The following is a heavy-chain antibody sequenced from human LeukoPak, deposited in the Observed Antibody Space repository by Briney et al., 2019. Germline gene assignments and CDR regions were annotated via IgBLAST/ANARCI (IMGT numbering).Heavy chain of an antibody. CDR2: ISAYNGNK. CDR1: GYTFTLYG. V-gene: IGHV1-18*01. CDR3: AKKGDYRNDGAY. J-gene: IGHJ4*02. Sequence: ASVKVSCKASGYTFTLYGITWVRQAPGQGLEWMGWISAYNGNKNYAQKFQDRVTMTTETSTSTAYMELRSLRSDDTAVYYCAKKGDYRNDGAYWGQGTLVTVSS. D-gene: IGHD1-1*01.